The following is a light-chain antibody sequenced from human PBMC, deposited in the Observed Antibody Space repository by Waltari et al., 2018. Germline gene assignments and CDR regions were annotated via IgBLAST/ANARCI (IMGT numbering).Light chain of an antibody. J-gene: IGLJ3*02. Sequence: LVLTQSPSASASLGASVKLTCTLSSGYSSNVIAWLPQQPGKGPRYLMRVNSDGSHRKGAVIPNRFAASRAGTKCQRTISSLQSEDEADYFCQTGGHGTWVFGGGTKLTVL. CDR1: SGYSSNV. CDR3: QTGGHGTWV. CDR2: VNSDGSH. V-gene: IGLV4-69*01.